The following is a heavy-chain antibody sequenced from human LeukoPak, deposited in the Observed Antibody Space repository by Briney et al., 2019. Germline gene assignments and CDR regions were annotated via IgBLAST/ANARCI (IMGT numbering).Heavy chain of an antibody. CDR3: TREWSWGFDP. Sequence: AGGSLRLSCAASGFTFSSYEMNWVRQAPGKGLECVSYISSSGSAIYYADSVKGRFTISRDNAKNSLYLLMNSLRAEDTAVYYCTREWSWGFDPWGQGTLVTVSS. V-gene: IGHV3-48*03. CDR2: ISSSGSAI. J-gene: IGHJ5*02. D-gene: IGHD2-21*01. CDR1: GFTFSSYE.